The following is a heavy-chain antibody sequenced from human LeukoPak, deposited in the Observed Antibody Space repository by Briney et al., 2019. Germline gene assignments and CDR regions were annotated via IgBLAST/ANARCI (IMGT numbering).Heavy chain of an antibody. CDR2: IYYSGST. Sequence: PSETLSLTCTVSGGSISSYYWSWIRQPPGKGLEWIGYIYYSGSTNYNPSLKSRVTISVDTSKNQFSLKLSSVTAADTAVYYCATWADHYGSGSYVDYWGQGTLVTVSS. CDR3: ATWADHYGSGSYVDY. D-gene: IGHD3-10*01. J-gene: IGHJ4*02. V-gene: IGHV4-59*12. CDR1: GGSISSYY.